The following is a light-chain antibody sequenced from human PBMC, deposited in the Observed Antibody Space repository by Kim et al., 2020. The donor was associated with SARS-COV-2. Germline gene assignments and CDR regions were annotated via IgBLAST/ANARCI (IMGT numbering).Light chain of an antibody. J-gene: IGLJ2*01. CDR1: SLRSYY. V-gene: IGLV3-19*01. CDR3: KSRDSRGKVV. Sequence: SSELTQDPAVSVALGQTVRITCQGNSLRSYYATWYQQKSGQAPVLVFYGKNTRPSGIPDRFSGSSSGDTASLTIPGAQAADEADYYCKSRDSRGKVVFGGGTKVTVL. CDR2: GKN.